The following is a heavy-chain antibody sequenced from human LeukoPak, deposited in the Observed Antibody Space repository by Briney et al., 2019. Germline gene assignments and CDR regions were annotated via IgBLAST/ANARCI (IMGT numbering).Heavy chain of an antibody. CDR3: AKDTQNWNDLSYYYYYVDV. CDR2: IRYDGSNK. J-gene: IGHJ6*03. Sequence: PGGSLRLSCAASGFTFSSYGMHWVRQAPGKGLEWVAFIRYDGSNKYYADSVKGRFTISRDNSKNTLYLQMNSLRAEDTAVYYCAKDTQNWNDLSYYYYYVDVWGKGTTVTVSS. CDR1: GFTFSSYG. D-gene: IGHD1-1*01. V-gene: IGHV3-30*02.